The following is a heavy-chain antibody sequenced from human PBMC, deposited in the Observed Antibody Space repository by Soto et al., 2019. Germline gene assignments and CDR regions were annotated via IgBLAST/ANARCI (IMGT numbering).Heavy chain of an antibody. Sequence: QVQRVESGGGVVQPGRSLRLSCAASGFTFSSYGMHWVRQAPGKGLEWVAVISYDGSNKYYADSVKGRFTISRDNSKNTLYLQMNSLRAEDTAVYYCAKSGIRYFDWYDYWGQGTMVTVSS. D-gene: IGHD3-9*01. CDR2: ISYDGSNK. V-gene: IGHV3-30*18. CDR3: AKSGIRYFDWYDY. J-gene: IGHJ3*01. CDR1: GFTFSSYG.